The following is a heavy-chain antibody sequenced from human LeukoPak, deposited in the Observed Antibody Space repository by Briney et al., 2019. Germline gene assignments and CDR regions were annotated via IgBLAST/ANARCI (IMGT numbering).Heavy chain of an antibody. CDR2: IIPIFGTA. Sequence: GASVKVSCKASGYTFTSYDINWVRQATGQGLEWMGGIIPIFGTANYAQKFQGRVTITADESTSTAYMELSSLRSEDTAVYYCARAPIVVPAAYAFDIWGQGTMVTVSS. J-gene: IGHJ3*02. CDR3: ARAPIVVPAAYAFDI. CDR1: GYTFTSYD. D-gene: IGHD2-2*01. V-gene: IGHV1-69*13.